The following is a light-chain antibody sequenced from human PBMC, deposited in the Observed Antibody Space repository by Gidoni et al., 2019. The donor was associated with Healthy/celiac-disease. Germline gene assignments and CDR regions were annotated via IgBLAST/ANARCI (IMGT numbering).Light chain of an antibody. CDR2: GAS. V-gene: IGKV3-15*01. J-gene: IGKJ2*04. CDR3: QQYNNWPLCS. CDR1: QSVSSN. Sequence: EIVMTQSPATLSVSPGERATLSCRASQSVSSNLAWYQQKPCQAPRLLIYGASTRATGIPARFSGSGSGTEFTLTISSLQSEDFAVYYCQQYNNWPLCSFGQGTKLEIK.